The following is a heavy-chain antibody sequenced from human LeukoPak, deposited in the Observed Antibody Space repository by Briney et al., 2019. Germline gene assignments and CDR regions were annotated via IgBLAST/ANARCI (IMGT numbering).Heavy chain of an antibody. Sequence: SQTLSLTCTVSGGSISSGGYYWSWIRQHPGKGLEWIGYIYYSGSTYYNPSLKSRVTISVDTSKNQFSLKLSSVTAADTAEYYCAAIVATEYYYYGMDVWGQGTTVTVSS. CDR1: GGSISSGGYY. J-gene: IGHJ6*02. D-gene: IGHD5-12*01. CDR2: IYYSGST. CDR3: AAIVATEYYYYGMDV. V-gene: IGHV4-31*03.